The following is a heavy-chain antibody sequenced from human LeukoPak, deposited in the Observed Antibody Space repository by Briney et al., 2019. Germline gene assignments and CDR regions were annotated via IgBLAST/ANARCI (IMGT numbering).Heavy chain of an antibody. CDR2: IIPIFGTA. Sequence: SVKVSCKASGGTFSSYAIGWVRQAPGQGLEWMGGIIPIFGTANYAQKFQGRVTITTDESTSTAYMELSSLRSEDTAVYYCARDRGCSSTSCYRLSHFDYWGQGTLVTVPS. CDR1: GGTFSSYA. CDR3: ARDRGCSSTSCYRLSHFDY. J-gene: IGHJ4*02. D-gene: IGHD2-2*01. V-gene: IGHV1-69*05.